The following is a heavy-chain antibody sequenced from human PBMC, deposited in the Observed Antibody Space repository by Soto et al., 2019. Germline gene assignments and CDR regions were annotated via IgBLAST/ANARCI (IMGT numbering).Heavy chain of an antibody. J-gene: IGHJ5*02. V-gene: IGHV1-18*01. CDR3: ARDPVGPAWFDP. CDR2: INAYNGNT. D-gene: IGHD1-26*01. Sequence: QVQLVQSGAEVKKPGASVKVSCKASGYTFISYGISWVRQAPGQGLEWMRWINAYNGNTNYAQKFQGRVTMTTDTSTSTAYMELWSLRSDDTAVYYCARDPVGPAWFDPWGQGTLVTVSS. CDR1: GYTFISYG.